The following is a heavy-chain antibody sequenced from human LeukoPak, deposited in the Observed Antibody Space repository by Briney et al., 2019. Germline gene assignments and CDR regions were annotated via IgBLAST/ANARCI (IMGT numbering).Heavy chain of an antibody. CDR3: ARGRYVHYDFWSGYFRNWFDP. CDR2: INPSGGST. Sequence: GASVKVSCKASGYTFTGYYMHWVRQAPGQGLEWMGIINPSGGSTSYAQKFQGRVTMTRDTSTSTVYMELSSLRSEDTAVYYCARGRYVHYDFWSGYFRNWFDPWGQGTLVTVSS. J-gene: IGHJ5*02. D-gene: IGHD3-3*01. CDR1: GYTFTGYY. V-gene: IGHV1-46*01.